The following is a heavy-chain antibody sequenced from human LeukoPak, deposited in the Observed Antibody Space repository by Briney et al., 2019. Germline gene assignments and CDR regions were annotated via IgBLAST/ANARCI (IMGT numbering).Heavy chain of an antibody. CDR2: IIPIFGTA. CDR1: GGTFSSYA. Sequence: SVKVSCKASGGTFSSYAISWVRQAPGQGLEWMGGIIPIFGTANYAQKFQGRVTITAAESTSTAYMELSSLRSEDTAVYYCARPDYGGNSGRDAFDIWGQGTMVTVSS. D-gene: IGHD4-23*01. CDR3: ARPDYGGNSGRDAFDI. V-gene: IGHV1-69*01. J-gene: IGHJ3*02.